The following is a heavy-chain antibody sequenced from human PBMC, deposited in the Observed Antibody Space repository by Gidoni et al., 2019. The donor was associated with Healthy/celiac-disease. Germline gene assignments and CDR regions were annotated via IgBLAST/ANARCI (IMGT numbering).Heavy chain of an antibody. CDR3: AADGSGSYSWFDT. D-gene: IGHD3-10*01. V-gene: IGHV4-38-2*01. Sequence: QVQLQESGPGLVKPSETLSLTCAVSGYSISSGYYWGWIRQPPGKGLEWIGSIYHSGSTYYNPSLKSRVTISVDTSKKQFSLKLSSVTAADTAVYYCAADGSGSYSWFDTWGQGTLVTVSS. CDR1: GYSISSGYY. CDR2: IYHSGST. J-gene: IGHJ5*02.